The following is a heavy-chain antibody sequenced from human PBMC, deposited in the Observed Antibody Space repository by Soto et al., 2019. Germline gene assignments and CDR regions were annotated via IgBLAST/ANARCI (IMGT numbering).Heavy chain of an antibody. V-gene: IGHV4-4*02. CDR1: GGSVRAPDW. CDR2: VHISGHS. J-gene: IGHJ5*01. Sequence: ASETLSLTCTLSGGSVRAPDWWNWVRQSPDKGLEWIVEVHISGHSNYNPSLRSRVSVSIDSSKNQFYLNLNSVTAADTAIYYCARVRQGCSANNCYFDPWGQGTQVTVSS. D-gene: IGHD1-1*01. CDR3: ARVRQGCSANNCYFDP.